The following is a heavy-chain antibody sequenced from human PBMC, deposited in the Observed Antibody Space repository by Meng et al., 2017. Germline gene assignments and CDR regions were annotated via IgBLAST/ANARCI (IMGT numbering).Heavy chain of an antibody. J-gene: IGHJ2*01. Sequence: AAVMVFCKASAYTFSGYYLLRVRQPPRQGLGWMGWINPNSGGTNYSQKFQGRVTMTRDTSISTAYMELSRLRSDDTAVYYCARDLSCAGRMTSLWYFDLWGRGTLVTVSS. D-gene: IGHD2-15*01. CDR3: ARDLSCAGRMTSLWYFDL. CDR2: INPNSGGT. V-gene: IGHV1-2*02. CDR1: AYTFSGYY.